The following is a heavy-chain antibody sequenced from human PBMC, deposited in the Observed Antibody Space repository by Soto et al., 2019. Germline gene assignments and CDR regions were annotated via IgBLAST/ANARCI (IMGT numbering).Heavy chain of an antibody. CDR3: ARPKYDFWSGYYTCNYDYYGMEL. Sequence: GESLKISCKGSGYSFTSYWISWVRQMPGKGLEWMGRIDPSDSYTNYSPSFQGHVTISADKSISTAYLQWSSLKASDTAMYYCARPKYDFWSGYYTCNYDYYGMELSGRATPVTVPS. J-gene: IGHJ6*02. D-gene: IGHD3-3*01. CDR1: GYSFTSYW. V-gene: IGHV5-10-1*01. CDR2: IDPSDSYT.